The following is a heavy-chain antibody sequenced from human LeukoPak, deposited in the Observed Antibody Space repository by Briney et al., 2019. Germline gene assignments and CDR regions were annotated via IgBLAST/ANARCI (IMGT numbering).Heavy chain of an antibody. J-gene: IGHJ3*02. V-gene: IGHV3-73*01. CDR2: IRSKANSYAT. Sequence: GGSLRLSCAASGFTFSGSAMHWVRQASGKGLEWVGRIRSKANSYATAYAASVKGRFTISRDDSKNTAYLQMNSLKTEDTAVYYRTRHAERTTVTTNAFDIWGQGTMVTVSS. CDR3: TRHAERTTVTTNAFDI. D-gene: IGHD4-17*01. CDR1: GFTFSGSA.